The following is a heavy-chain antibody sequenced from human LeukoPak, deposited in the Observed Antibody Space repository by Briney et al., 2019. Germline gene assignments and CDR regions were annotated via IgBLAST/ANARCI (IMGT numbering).Heavy chain of an antibody. J-gene: IGHJ5*02. Sequence: SQTLCLTCTVSGGSISSGDYYWSWIRQPPGKGLEWIAYMYYSGSTYYNPSLKSRVTMSADTSKNQLSLKLSSVTAADTAVYYCARPYYYDSRIDPWGQGILVTVSS. CDR2: MYYSGST. CDR3: ARPYYYDSRIDP. CDR1: GGSISSGDYY. V-gene: IGHV4-30-4*01. D-gene: IGHD3-22*01.